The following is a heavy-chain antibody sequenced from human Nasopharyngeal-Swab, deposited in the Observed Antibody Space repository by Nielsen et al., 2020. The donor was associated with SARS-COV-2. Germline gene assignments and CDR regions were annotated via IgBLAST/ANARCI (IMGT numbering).Heavy chain of an antibody. CDR2: ISSSSSSYT. CDR1: GFTFSDYY. V-gene: IGHV3-11*06. D-gene: IGHD1-1*01. CDR3: ARGGQGGYNWNGYMDV. Sequence: GGSLRLSCAASGFTFSDYYMSWIRQAPGKGLEWVSYISSSSSSYTNYADSVKGRFTISRDNAKNSLYLQMNSLRAEDTAVYYCARGGQGGYNWNGYMDVWGKGTTVTVSS. J-gene: IGHJ6*03.